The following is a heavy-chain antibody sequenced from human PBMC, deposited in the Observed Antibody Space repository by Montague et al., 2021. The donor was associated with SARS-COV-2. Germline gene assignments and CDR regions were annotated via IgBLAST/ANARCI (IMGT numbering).Heavy chain of an antibody. CDR1: GGSISSYY. J-gene: IGHJ4*02. D-gene: IGHD2-8*01. CDR2: IYYSGST. CDR3: ARLAVGYCTNGVCYTAFDY. Sequence: SETLSLTCTVSGGSISSYYWSWTRQPPGKGLEWIGYIYYSGSTNYNPSLKSRVTISVDTSKNQFSLKLSSVTAADTAVYYCARLAVGYCTNGVCYTAFDYWGQGTLVTVSS. V-gene: IGHV4-59*08.